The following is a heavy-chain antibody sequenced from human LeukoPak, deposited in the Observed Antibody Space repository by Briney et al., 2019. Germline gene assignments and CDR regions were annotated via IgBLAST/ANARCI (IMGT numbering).Heavy chain of an antibody. Sequence: GGSLRLSFAASGFTFCSYAMSLVPQAPREGVGLVSTVCGSGGSTYYADSVKGRFTISRDNSKNTPYLQMNSLRAEDTAVYYCAKGDHYYGSGTYYTFDYWGQGTLVTVSS. D-gene: IGHD3-10*01. CDR3: AKGDHYYGSGTYYTFDY. CDR2: VCGSGGST. J-gene: IGHJ4*02. CDR1: GFTFCSYA. V-gene: IGHV3-23*01.